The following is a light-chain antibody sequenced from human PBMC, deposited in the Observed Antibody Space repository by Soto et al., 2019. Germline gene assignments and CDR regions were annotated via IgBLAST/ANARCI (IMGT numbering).Light chain of an antibody. J-gene: IGKJ1*01. V-gene: IGKV1-9*01. CDR3: QQYDNCPQT. CDR2: AAS. Sequence: IQLTQSPSSLSASVGDRVTITCRASQGVSSYVAWYQQKPGKAPNLLIYAASTLQSGVPSRFSGSGSGTDFTLTISSLQPQDFAPYYCQQYDNCPQTFAQGTKVDMK. CDR1: QGVSSY.